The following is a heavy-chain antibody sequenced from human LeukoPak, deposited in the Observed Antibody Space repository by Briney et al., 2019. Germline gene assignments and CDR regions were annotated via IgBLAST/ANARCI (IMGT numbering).Heavy chain of an antibody. CDR1: GFIFSNYW. V-gene: IGHV3-7*01. J-gene: IGHJ3*02. D-gene: IGHD4/OR15-4a*01. Sequence: GGSLRLSCATSGFIFSNYWMSWVRQAPGKGLEWVANIKQDGSEKYYADSVKGRFTISRDNSKNTLYLQMNSLRAEDTAMYYCAKVSLNMVNDAFDIWGQGTMVSVSS. CDR2: IKQDGSEK. CDR3: AKVSLNMVNDAFDI.